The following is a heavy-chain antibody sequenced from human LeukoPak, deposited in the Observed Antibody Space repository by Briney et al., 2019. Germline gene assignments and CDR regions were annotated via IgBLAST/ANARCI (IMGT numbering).Heavy chain of an antibody. CDR2: IYYSGST. D-gene: IGHD5-24*01. V-gene: IGHV4-61*01. CDR3: ARGGDGYNFDFDY. Sequence: PSETLSLTCTVSGYSISSGYYWGWIRQPPGKGLEWIGYIYYSGSTNYNPSLKSRVTISVDTSKNQFSLKLSSVTAADTAVYYCARGGDGYNFDFDYWGQGTLVTVSS. CDR1: GYSISSGYY. J-gene: IGHJ4*02.